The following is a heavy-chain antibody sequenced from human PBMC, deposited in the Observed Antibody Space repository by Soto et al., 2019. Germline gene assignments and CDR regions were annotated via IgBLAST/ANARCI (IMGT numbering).Heavy chain of an antibody. CDR1: GYTFTSYD. Sequence: ASVKVSCKASGYTFTSYDINWVRQATGQGLEWMGWMNPNSGNTGYGQKFQGRVTMTRNTSISTAYMELSTLRSEDTAVYYCARGQGLLRSFDIWGQGTMVIVSS. CDR3: ARGQGLLRSFDI. D-gene: IGHD2-15*01. V-gene: IGHV1-8*01. J-gene: IGHJ3*02. CDR2: MNPNSGNT.